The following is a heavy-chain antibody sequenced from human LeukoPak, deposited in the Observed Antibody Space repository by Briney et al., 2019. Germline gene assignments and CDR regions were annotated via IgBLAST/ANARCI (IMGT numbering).Heavy chain of an antibody. CDR1: GGSMSLYF. CDR2: IYYNGNT. V-gene: IGHV4-59*01. Sequence: PSETLSLTCTVSGGSMSLYFWNWIRQPPGKGLEYIGYIYYNGNTNYNPSLQSRVTMSVDTSKNQFSLKLTSVTAADTAVYYCARDPSSDGGHFDHWGQGTLVTVSS. D-gene: IGHD3-16*01. J-gene: IGHJ4*02. CDR3: ARDPSSDGGHFDH.